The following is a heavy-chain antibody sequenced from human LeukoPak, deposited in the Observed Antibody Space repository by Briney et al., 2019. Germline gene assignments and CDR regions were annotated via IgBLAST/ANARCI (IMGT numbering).Heavy chain of an antibody. CDR2: ISYDGSNA. Sequence: PGGSLRLSCAVSGFAFSDYGMHWVRQAPGKGLEWVAVISYDGSNAYYADSVKGRLTISRDNPKNTLYLQMNSLRAEDTAVYYCAKSNSGWYVPPSDWGQGTLVTVSS. D-gene: IGHD6-19*01. CDR1: GFAFSDYG. V-gene: IGHV3-30*18. J-gene: IGHJ4*02. CDR3: AKSNSGWYVPPSD.